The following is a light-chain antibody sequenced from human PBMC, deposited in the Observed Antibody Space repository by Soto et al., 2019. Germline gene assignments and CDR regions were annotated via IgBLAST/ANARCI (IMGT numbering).Light chain of an antibody. CDR1: QSVSIK. CDR2: DTS. J-gene: IGKJ5*01. Sequence: EIVMTQSPATLSVSPGERATLSCRASQSVSIKFAWYQQKPGQAPRLLIYDTSTRATGIPARFSGSGSGTEFTLTISSLQSEDFEVYYCQQYNNWPPSTFGQGTRLEIK. CDR3: QQYNNWPPST. V-gene: IGKV3-15*01.